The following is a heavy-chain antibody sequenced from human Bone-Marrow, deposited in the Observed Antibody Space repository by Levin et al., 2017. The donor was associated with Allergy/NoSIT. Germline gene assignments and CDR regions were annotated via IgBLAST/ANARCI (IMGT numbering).Heavy chain of an antibody. J-gene: IGHJ4*02. D-gene: IGHD1-1*01. Sequence: SQTLSLPCAVSGGSIRSAGYHWTWIRQYPGKGLEWIGYISYRGSTYFNPSLKSRLAMSIDTSEQHFSLNLTSVSAADTAIYYCARLDGYSFDYWGQGALVTVSS. CDR1: GGSIRSAGYH. V-gene: IGHV4-31*02. CDR3: ARLDGYSFDY. CDR2: ISYRGST.